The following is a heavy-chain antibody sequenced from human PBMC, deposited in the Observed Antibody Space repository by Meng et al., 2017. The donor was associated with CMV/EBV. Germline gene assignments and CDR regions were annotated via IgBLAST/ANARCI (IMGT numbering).Heavy chain of an antibody. Sequence: GESLKISCAASGFTFSTFGMHWVRQAPGKGLEWVAFIRYDGSNKYYADSVKGRFTISRDNSKNTLYLQMNSLRAEDTAVYYCATTASSGYYYYFNYWGQGTLVTVSS. CDR3: ATTASSGYYYYFNY. V-gene: IGHV3-30*02. D-gene: IGHD3-22*01. J-gene: IGHJ4*02. CDR2: IRYDGSNK. CDR1: GFTFSTFG.